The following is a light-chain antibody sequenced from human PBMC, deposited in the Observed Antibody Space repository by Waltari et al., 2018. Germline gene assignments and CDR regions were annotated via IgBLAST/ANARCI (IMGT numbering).Light chain of an antibody. CDR1: QSVGTS. CDR3: QHYVRLPAT. V-gene: IGKV3-20*01. Sequence: EVVLTQSPGTLSLSPGERATLASRASQSVGTSLAWYQQRPGQAPRLLIYGASRRATGIPDRFSGSGSGTDFSLTISRLEPEDFAVYYCQHYVRLPATFGQGTKVEV. CDR2: GAS. J-gene: IGKJ1*01.